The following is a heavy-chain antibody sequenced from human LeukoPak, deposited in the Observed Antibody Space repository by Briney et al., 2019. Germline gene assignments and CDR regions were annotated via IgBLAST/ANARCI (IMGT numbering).Heavy chain of an antibody. CDR2: IKSRTDGGTT. CDR1: GGSISSSNW. Sequence: PSETLSLTCAVSGGSISSSNWWSWVRQAPGKGLEWVGHIKSRTDGGTTDYAAPVKGRFTISRDDSKTTLYLQMNSLKSEDTALYYCATEYYGSYNYWGQGTLVTVSS. D-gene: IGHD1-26*01. V-gene: IGHV3-15*01. CDR3: ATEYYGSYNY. J-gene: IGHJ4*02.